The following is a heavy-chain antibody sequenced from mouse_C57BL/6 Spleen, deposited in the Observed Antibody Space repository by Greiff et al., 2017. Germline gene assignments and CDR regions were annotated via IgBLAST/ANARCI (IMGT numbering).Heavy chain of an antibody. J-gene: IGHJ3*01. CDR2: IYPGSGSA. Sequence: VQLQQSGAELVKPGASVKMSCKASGYTFTSYWITWVKQRPGQGLEWIGAIYPGSGSATYNEKFKRKATLTVDTSSSTADRQLSSLTSEDSAVYYCARLGGYDYDEGFAYWGQETLVTVSA. D-gene: IGHD2-4*01. CDR1: GYTFTSYW. CDR3: ARLGGYDYDEGFAY. V-gene: IGHV1-55*01.